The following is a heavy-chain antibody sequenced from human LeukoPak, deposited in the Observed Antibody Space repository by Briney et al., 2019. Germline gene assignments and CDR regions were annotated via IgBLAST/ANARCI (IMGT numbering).Heavy chain of an antibody. CDR3: AKDIQLST. J-gene: IGHJ3*01. D-gene: IGHD5-24*01. V-gene: IGHV3-64*04. CDR2: ISDSGGST. CDR1: GFPFSSYA. Sequence: GGSLRLSCSASGFPFSSYAMHWVRQAPGKGLEYVSAISDSGGSTYYADSVKGRFTISRDNSKNTLSLQMNSLRVEDTAMYFCAKDIQLSTWGLGTMVTVSS.